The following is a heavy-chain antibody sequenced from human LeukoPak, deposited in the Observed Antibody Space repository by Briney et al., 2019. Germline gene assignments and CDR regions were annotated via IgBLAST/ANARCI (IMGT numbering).Heavy chain of an antibody. CDR1: GGTFSSYA. Sequence: SVKVSCKASGGTFSSYAISWVRQAPGQGLEWMGGIIPVFGTTTYAQKFQAKVTMTADKSTNTAYLEISSLTSDDTAVYYCARCSPGDSSNFYAVLQYWGQGTQVTVST. CDR3: ARCSPGDSSNFYAVLQY. CDR2: IIPVFGTT. V-gene: IGHV1-69*06. J-gene: IGHJ4*02. D-gene: IGHD3-22*01.